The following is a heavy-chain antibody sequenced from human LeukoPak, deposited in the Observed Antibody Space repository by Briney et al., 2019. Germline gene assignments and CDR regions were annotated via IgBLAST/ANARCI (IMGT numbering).Heavy chain of an antibody. D-gene: IGHD3-10*01. Sequence: GGSLRLSCAASGFTFTIYTMSCVRQAPGKGLQWVSAISSGGTTYYAHSVKGRFTISRDNSKNTVYLQMDSLRAEDTAVYYGATQSGCGWGQGTQVTVRS. J-gene: IGHJ4*02. CDR3: ATQSGCG. V-gene: IGHV3-23*01. CDR2: ISSGGTT. CDR1: GFTFTIYT.